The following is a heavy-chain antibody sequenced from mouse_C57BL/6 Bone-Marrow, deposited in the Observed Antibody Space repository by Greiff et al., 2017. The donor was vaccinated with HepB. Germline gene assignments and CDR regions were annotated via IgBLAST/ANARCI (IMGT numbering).Heavy chain of an antibody. V-gene: IGHV1-81*01. D-gene: IGHD1-1*01. CDR3: ARLPYYGSSYSYWYFDV. CDR2: IYPRSGNT. CDR1: GYTFTSYG. Sequence: QVQLQQSGAELARPGASVKLSCKASGYTFTSYGISWVKQRTGQGLEWIGEIYPRSGNTYYNEKFKGKATLTADKSSSTAYMELRSLTSEDSAVYFCARLPYYGSSYSYWYFDVWGTGTTVTVSS. J-gene: IGHJ1*03.